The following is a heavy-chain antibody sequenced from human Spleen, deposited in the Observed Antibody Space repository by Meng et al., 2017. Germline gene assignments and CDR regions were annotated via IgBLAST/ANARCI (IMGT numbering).Heavy chain of an antibody. CDR3: ARKAGNCITITCYSLDY. CDR1: GYTFTSNG. D-gene: IGHD2-15*01. CDR2: IGGHSGNK. Sequence: ASVKVSCKASGYTFTSNGISWVRQAPGEGLEWLGWIGGHSGNKNYAQSFRGRVTMTTDTSTSTAYMELTSLTSDDTAVYFCARKAGNCITITCYSLDYWGQGTLVTVSS. J-gene: IGHJ4*02. V-gene: IGHV1-18*04.